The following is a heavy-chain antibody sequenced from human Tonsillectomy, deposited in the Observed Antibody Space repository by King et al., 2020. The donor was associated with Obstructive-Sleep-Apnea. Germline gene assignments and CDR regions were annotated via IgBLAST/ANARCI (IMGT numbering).Heavy chain of an antibody. Sequence: VQLVESGGGLVKPGGSLRLSCAASGFTFSTYSMNWVRQAPGKGLEWVSSISSSSSYIYYADSVKGRFTISRDNAKHSLYLQMNSLIAEDTAVYYCARAAVKLYDSSGYQEYGMDVWGQGTTVTVSS. CDR1: GFTFSTYS. CDR3: ARAAVKLYDSSGYQEYGMDV. CDR2: ISSSSSYI. V-gene: IGHV3-21*01. J-gene: IGHJ6*01. D-gene: IGHD3-22*01.